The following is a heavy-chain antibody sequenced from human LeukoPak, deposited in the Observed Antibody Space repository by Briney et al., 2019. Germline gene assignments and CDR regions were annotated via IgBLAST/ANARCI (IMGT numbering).Heavy chain of an antibody. CDR3: ARDYGGTFDY. D-gene: IGHD4-23*01. CDR2: IYYSGST. CDR1: GGSISSYY. J-gene: IGHJ4*02. Sequence: LETLSLTCTVSGGSISSYYWSWIRQPPGKGLEWIGYIYYSGSTNYNPSLKSRVTISVDTSKNQFSLKLSSVTAADTAVYYSARDYGGTFDYWGQGTLVTVSS. V-gene: IGHV4-59*01.